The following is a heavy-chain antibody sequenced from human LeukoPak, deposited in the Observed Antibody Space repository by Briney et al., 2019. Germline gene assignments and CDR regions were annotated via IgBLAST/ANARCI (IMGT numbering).Heavy chain of an antibody. CDR3: ARLTVVSMFDY. Sequence: SETLSLTCAVYGGSFSGYYWSWIRQPPGKGLEWIGEINHSGSTNYNPSLKSRVTISVDTSKNQFSLKLSSVTAADTAVYYCARLTVVSMFDYWGQGTLVTVSS. J-gene: IGHJ4*02. V-gene: IGHV4-34*01. D-gene: IGHD3-16*01. CDR1: GGSFSGYY. CDR2: INHSGST.